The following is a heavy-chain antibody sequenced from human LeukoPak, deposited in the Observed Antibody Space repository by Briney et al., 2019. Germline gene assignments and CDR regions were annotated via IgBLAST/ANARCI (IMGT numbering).Heavy chain of an antibody. CDR1: GFTFSSYS. D-gene: IGHD1-14*01. V-gene: IGHV3-21*01. Sequence: GGSLRLSCAASGFTFSSYSMNWVRPAPGKGLEWVSSISSSSSYIYHADSVKGRFTISRDNAKNSLYLQMNSLRAEDTAVYYCARDKAGTTPYYYYSMDVWGKGTTVTVSS. CDR3: ARDKAGTTPYYYYSMDV. CDR2: ISSSSSYI. J-gene: IGHJ6*03.